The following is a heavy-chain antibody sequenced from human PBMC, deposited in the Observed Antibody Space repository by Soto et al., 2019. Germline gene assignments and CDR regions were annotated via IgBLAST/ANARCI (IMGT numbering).Heavy chain of an antibody. J-gene: IGHJ4*02. Sequence: QVQLQESGPGLVKPSQTLSLTCSVSGGPFSDHYWSWIRQPPGKGLEWIGYIYYSGSTKYNPSLKSRVTISVDTSKNQFSLKQSSVTAADTAVYYCARGNGFNLYWGQGTLVSVSS. CDR1: GGPFSDHY. CDR3: ARGNGFNLY. D-gene: IGHD2-8*01. CDR2: IYYSGST. V-gene: IGHV4-59*11.